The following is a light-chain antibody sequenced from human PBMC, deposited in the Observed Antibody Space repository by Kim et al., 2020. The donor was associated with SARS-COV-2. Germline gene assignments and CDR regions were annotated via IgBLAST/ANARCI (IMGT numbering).Light chain of an antibody. Sequence: QRVSISCSGSTSTIETNTVNWYQQLPGAAPKLLIHTTNQRPSGVPDRFSGSRFGTSASLTISGLQSEDEADYFCAAWDDSPDAYVVFGGGTKLTVL. CDR2: TTN. V-gene: IGLV1-44*01. CDR1: TSTIETNT. CDR3: AAWDDSPDAYVV. J-gene: IGLJ2*01.